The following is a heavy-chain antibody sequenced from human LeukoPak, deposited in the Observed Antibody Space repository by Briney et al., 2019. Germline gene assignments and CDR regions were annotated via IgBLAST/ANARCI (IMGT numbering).Heavy chain of an antibody. Sequence: SETLSLTCAVYGGSFSGYYWSWIRQPPGKGLEWIGEINHSGSTNYNPSLKSRVTISVDTSKNQFSLKLSSVTAADTAVYYCARHPRFSGGYLYYYYYMDVWGKGTTVTVSS. D-gene: IGHD1-26*01. CDR3: ARHPRFSGGYLYYYYYMDV. V-gene: IGHV4-34*01. CDR1: GGSFSGYY. J-gene: IGHJ6*03. CDR2: INHSGST.